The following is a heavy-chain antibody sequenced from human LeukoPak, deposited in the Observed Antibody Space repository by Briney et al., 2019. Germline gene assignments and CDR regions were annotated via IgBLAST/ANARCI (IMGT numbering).Heavy chain of an antibody. CDR3: ATTGMGY. V-gene: IGHV1-69-2*01. J-gene: IGHJ4*02. Sequence: ASVKISCKVSGYTFTDYYMHWVQQAPGKGLEWVGLVDPEDGETIYAEKFQGRVTITADTSTDTVYMEMSSLRAEDTAVYYSATTGMGYWGKGTLVTVSS. CDR1: GYTFTDYY. D-gene: IGHD1-14*01. CDR2: VDPEDGET.